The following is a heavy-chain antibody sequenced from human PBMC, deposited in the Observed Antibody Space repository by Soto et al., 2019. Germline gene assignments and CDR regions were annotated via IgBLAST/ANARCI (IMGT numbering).Heavy chain of an antibody. Sequence: ASVKVSCKASGYTFTGYYMHWVRQAPGQGLEWMGWINPNSGGTNYAQKFQGWVTMTRDTSISTAYMELSRLRSDDTAVYYCARDSSPLAARPLYYYSYGMDVWGQGTTVTV. J-gene: IGHJ6*02. CDR2: INPNSGGT. V-gene: IGHV1-2*04. CDR1: GYTFTGYY. CDR3: ARDSSPLAARPLYYYSYGMDV. D-gene: IGHD6-6*01.